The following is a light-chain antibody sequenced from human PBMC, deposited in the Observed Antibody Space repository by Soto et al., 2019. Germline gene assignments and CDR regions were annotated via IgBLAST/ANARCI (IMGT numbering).Light chain of an antibody. Sequence: DIQMTQSPSSLSVSVGDRVTITCRASQSISSYLNWYQQKPGKVPGLLIYASSNLQSGVPSRFSGSGSGTDFTLTISSLQPEDYYCQQSYSTAYTFGQGTKLEIK. CDR1: QSISSY. CDR2: ASS. CDR3: QQSYSTAYT. J-gene: IGKJ2*01. V-gene: IGKV1-39*01.